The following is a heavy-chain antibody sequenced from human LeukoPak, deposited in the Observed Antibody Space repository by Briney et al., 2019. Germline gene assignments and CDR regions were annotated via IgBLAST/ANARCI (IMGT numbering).Heavy chain of an antibody. CDR1: GYTFTSYG. J-gene: IGHJ4*02. Sequence: GASVKVSCKASGYTFTSYGISWVRQAPGQGPEWMGWISAYNGNTNYAQKLQGRVTMTTDTSTSTAYMELRSLRSDDTAVYYCARDQDDIVVVPAALPFDYWGQGTLVTVSS. D-gene: IGHD2-2*01. V-gene: IGHV1-18*01. CDR2: ISAYNGNT. CDR3: ARDQDDIVVVPAALPFDY.